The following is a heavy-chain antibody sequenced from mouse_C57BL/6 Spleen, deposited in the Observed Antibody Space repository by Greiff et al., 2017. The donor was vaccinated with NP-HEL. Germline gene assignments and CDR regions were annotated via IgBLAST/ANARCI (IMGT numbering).Heavy chain of an antibody. D-gene: IGHD2-4*01. CDR2: ISYDGSN. V-gene: IGHV3-6*01. CDR1: GYSITSGYY. CDR3: ARDFYDYGGAY. Sequence: ESGPGLVKPSQSLSLTCSVTGYSITSGYYWNWIRQFPGNKLEWMGYISYDGSNNYNPSLKNRISITRDTSKNQFFLKLNSVTTEDTATYYCARDFYDYGGAYWGQGTLVTVSA. J-gene: IGHJ3*01.